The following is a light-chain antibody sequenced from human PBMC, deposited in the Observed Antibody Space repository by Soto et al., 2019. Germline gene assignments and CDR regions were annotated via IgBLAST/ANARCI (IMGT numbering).Light chain of an antibody. CDR2: GVS. J-gene: IGKJ3*01. CDR1: QSVTSNY. CDR3: QQYGGVPFT. V-gene: IGKV3-20*01. Sequence: EIVLTQSPGTLSLSPGEGATLSCRASQSVTSNYVAWYQQKPGQAPRLLMYGVSSRATGIPDRFSGSGSGTDFTLTISRLEPEDCAVFYCQQYGGVPFTFGPGTRVDI.